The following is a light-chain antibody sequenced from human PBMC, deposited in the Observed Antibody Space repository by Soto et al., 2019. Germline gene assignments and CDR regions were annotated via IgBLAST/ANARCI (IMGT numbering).Light chain of an antibody. CDR1: QSVSSSY. CDR2: GAS. Sequence: EIVLTQSPGTLSLSPGERATLSCRASQSVSSSYLAWYQQKPGQAPRLLIYGASSRATGIPDRFSGSGSGTDFTLTISRLEPEDFAVYSCQQYCSLWTFGKGTQVEIK. J-gene: IGKJ1*01. V-gene: IGKV3-20*01. CDR3: QQYCSLWT.